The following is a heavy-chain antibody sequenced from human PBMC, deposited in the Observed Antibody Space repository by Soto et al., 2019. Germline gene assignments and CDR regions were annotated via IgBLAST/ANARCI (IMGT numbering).Heavy chain of an antibody. J-gene: IGHJ4*02. CDR2: ISWNSGSI. D-gene: IGHD6-19*01. CDR3: ARAYSSGWSPQGDYFDY. V-gene: IGHV3-9*01. CDR1: GFTFDDYA. Sequence: EVQLVESGGGLVQPGRSLRLSCAASGFTFDDYAMHWVRRAPGKGLEWVSGISWNSGSIGYADSVKGRFTISRDNAKNSLYLQMNSLRAEDTALYYCARAYSSGWSPQGDYFDYWGQGTLVTVSS.